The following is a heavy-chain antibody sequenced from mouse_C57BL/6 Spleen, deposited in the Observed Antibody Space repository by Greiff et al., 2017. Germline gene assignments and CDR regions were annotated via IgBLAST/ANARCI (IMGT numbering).Heavy chain of an antibody. D-gene: IGHD1-1*01. CDR1: GFTFSSYA. CDR3: ARDLPITTVVAEDWYFDV. V-gene: IGHV5-4*01. CDR2: ISDGGSYT. Sequence: VQLKESGGGLVKPGGSLKLSCAASGFTFSSYAMSWVRQTPEKRLEWVATISDGGSYTYYPDNVKGRFTISRDNAKNNLYLQMSHLKSEDTAMYYCARDLPITTVVAEDWYFDVWGTGTTVTVSS. J-gene: IGHJ1*03.